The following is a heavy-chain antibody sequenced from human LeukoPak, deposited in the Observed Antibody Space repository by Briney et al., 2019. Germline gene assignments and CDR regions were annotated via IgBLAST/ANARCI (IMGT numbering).Heavy chain of an antibody. CDR1: GYTFTGYY. CDR3: ARGAQASSSWYLDY. J-gene: IGHJ4*02. V-gene: IGHV1-2*06. Sequence: ASVKVSCKASGYTFTGYYMHWVRQAPGQGLEWMGRINPNSGGTNYAQKCQGRVTMTRDTSISTAYMELSRLRSDDTAVYYCARGAQASSSWYLDYWGQGTLVTVSS. D-gene: IGHD6-13*01. CDR2: INPNSGGT.